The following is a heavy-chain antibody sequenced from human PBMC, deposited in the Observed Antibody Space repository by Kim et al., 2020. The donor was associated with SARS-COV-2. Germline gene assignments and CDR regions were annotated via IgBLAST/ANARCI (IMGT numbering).Heavy chain of an antibody. CDR3: ASRGYRYALLVFDY. CDR1: GGSISSSSYY. V-gene: IGHV4-39*01. J-gene: IGHJ4*02. Sequence: SETLSLTCTVSGGSISSSSYYWGWIRQPPGKGLEWIGSIYYSGSTYYNPSLKSRVTISVDTSKNQFSLKLSSVTAADTAVYYCASRGYRYALLVFDYWGQGTPVTVSS. CDR2: IYYSGST. D-gene: IGHD5-18*01.